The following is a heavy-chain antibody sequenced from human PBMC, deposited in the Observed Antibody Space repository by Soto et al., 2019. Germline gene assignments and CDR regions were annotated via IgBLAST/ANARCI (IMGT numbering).Heavy chain of an antibody. Sequence: QLGGSLRLSCAASGFTFSSYGMHWVRQAPGKGLEWVAVIWYDGSNKYYADSVKGRFTISRDNSKNTLYLQMNSLRAEDTAVYYCARDPNFVYYGSGSYSRGDAFDIWGQGTMVTVSS. CDR3: ARDPNFVYYGSGSYSRGDAFDI. D-gene: IGHD3-10*01. CDR2: IWYDGSNK. V-gene: IGHV3-33*01. CDR1: GFTFSSYG. J-gene: IGHJ3*02.